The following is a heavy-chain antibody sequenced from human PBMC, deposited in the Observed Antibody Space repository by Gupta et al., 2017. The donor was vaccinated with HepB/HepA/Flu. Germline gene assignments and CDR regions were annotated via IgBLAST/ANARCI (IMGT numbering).Heavy chain of an antibody. V-gene: IGHV3-48*03. CDR1: GFTFSNYE. J-gene: IGHJ4*01. D-gene: IGHD2-21*01. Sequence: EVQLVESGGGLVQPGGSLRLSCAASGFTFSNYEMNWVRQAPGKGLEWVSYISSSGSSIYYADSVKGRFTISRDNAKNSLFLQMNSLRAEDTAVYYCARRYSWRIAVFDYGCHGTLVTVSS. CDR2: ISSSGSSI. CDR3: ARRYSWRIAVFDY.